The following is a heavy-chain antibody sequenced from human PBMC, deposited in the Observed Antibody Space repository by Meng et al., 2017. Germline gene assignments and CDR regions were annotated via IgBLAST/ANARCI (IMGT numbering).Heavy chain of an antibody. CDR3: ARDQVDYYDSSGYSDY. Sequence: GESLKISCAASGFTFSSYAMHWVRQAPGKGLEWVAVISYDGSNKYYADSVKGRFTISRDNSKNTLYLQMNSLRAEDTAVYYCARDQVDYYDSSGYSDYWGQGTRVTVSS. V-gene: IGHV3-30*04. D-gene: IGHD3-22*01. J-gene: IGHJ4*01. CDR2: ISYDGSNK. CDR1: GFTFSSYA.